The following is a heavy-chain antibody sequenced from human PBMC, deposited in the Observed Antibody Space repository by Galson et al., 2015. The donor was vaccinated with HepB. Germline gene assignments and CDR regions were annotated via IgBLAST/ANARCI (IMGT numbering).Heavy chain of an antibody. V-gene: IGHV3-30*04. J-gene: IGHJ4*02. CDR2: ISYDGSNK. CDR1: GFTFSSYA. D-gene: IGHD6-19*01. CDR3: ARADGSSGWYWGSF. Sequence: SLRLSCAASGFTFSSYAMHWVRQAPGKGLEWVAVISYDGSNKYYADSVKGRFTISRDNSKNTLYLQMNSLGAEDTAVYYCARADGSSGWYWGSFWGQGTLVTVSS.